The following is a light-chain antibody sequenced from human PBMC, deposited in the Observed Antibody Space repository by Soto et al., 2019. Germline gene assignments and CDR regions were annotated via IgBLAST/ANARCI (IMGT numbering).Light chain of an antibody. CDR3: HQYDDGPYT. V-gene: IGKV3-15*01. CDR1: QSVSSN. Sequence: EIVMTQSPATLSLSPGERATLSCRASQSVSSNVAWYQQIPGQTPRLLIYGASTRATGISVRFSGSGSGTEFTLTISSLQSEDFAVYYCHQYDDGPYTFGQGTKVEI. J-gene: IGKJ2*01. CDR2: GAS.